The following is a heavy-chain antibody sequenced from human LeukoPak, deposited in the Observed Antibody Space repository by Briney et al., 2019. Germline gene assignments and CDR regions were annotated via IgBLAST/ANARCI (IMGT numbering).Heavy chain of an antibody. V-gene: IGHV3-9*03. CDR2: ISWNSGSI. D-gene: IGHD3-22*01. CDR3: AKAEYYYDSSGYEQGSYFDY. Sequence: GGSLRLSCAASGFTFDDYAMHRVRQAPGKGLEWVSGISWNSGSIGYADSVKGRFTISRDNAKNSLYLQMNSLRAEDMALYYCAKAEYYYDSSGYEQGSYFDYWGQGTLVTVSS. J-gene: IGHJ4*02. CDR1: GFTFDDYA.